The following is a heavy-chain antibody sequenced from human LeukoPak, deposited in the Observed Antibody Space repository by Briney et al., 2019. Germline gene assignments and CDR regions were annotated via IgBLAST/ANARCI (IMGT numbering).Heavy chain of an antibody. CDR1: GFTFSNYG. D-gene: IGHD2-15*01. Sequence: PGGSLRLSCAASGFTFSNYGMHWVRQAPGKGLEWVAVISYDGSNKYYADSVKGRFTISRDNSKNTLYLQMNSLRAEDTAVYYCAKDMHGIVVVGIFDYWGQGTLVAVSS. J-gene: IGHJ4*02. CDR2: ISYDGSNK. V-gene: IGHV3-30*18. CDR3: AKDMHGIVVVGIFDY.